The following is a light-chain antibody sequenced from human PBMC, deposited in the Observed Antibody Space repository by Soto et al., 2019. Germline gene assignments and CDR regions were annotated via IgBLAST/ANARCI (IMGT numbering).Light chain of an antibody. V-gene: IGKV3-11*01. CDR2: DAS. J-gene: IGKJ5*01. CDR1: QSVSSY. CDR3: QQYNNWPPIT. Sequence: EIVLTHSPATLSLSPGEIATLSCRASQSVSSYLAWYQQKPGQAPRLLIYDASHRATGIPARFSGSGSGTDFSLTIISLQSEDFAVYYCQQYNNWPPITFGQGTRVEIK.